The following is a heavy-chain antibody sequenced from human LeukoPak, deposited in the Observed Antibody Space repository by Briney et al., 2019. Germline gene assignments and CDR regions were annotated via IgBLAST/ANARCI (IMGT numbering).Heavy chain of an antibody. Sequence: SETLSLTCTVSGGSISSYYWSWIRQPPGKGLEWIGYIYYSGSTNYNPSLKSRVTISVDTSKNQFSLKLSSVTAADTAVYYCARQAPYSSGWWVYYYYGMDVWGQGTTVTVSS. CDR2: IYYSGST. D-gene: IGHD6-19*01. CDR1: GGSISSYY. J-gene: IGHJ6*02. CDR3: ARQAPYSSGWWVYYYYGMDV. V-gene: IGHV4-59*08.